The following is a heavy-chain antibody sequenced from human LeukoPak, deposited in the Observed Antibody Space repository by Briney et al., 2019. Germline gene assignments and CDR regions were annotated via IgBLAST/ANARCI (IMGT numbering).Heavy chain of an antibody. D-gene: IGHD6-13*01. Sequence: SLTLSCAASGFTFSSSAMHWVRQAPGKGLEWVAIISYDGSNKYCADSVKGRFTISRDNSRNTLYLQMNSLRAEDTAVYYRARDRSSSWYYFDFDYWGQGTLVTVSS. CDR3: ARDRSSSWYYFDFDY. V-gene: IGHV3-30-3*01. CDR1: GFTFSSSA. J-gene: IGHJ4*02. CDR2: ISYDGSNK.